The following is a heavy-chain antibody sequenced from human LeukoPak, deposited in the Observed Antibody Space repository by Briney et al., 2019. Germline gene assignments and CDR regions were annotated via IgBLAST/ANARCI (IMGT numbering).Heavy chain of an antibody. CDR2: IKEDGSET. D-gene: IGHD1-14*01. Sequence: PGGSLRLSCAASGFTFSTYWMSWVRQAPGKGLEWVANIKEDGSETYYVDSLRGRFTISRGNVKNSLYLQINSLRVEDTAVYYCGRDSFETDIDYWGQGTLVTVSS. CDR3: GRDSFETDIDY. V-gene: IGHV3-7*01. J-gene: IGHJ4*02. CDR1: GFTFSTYW.